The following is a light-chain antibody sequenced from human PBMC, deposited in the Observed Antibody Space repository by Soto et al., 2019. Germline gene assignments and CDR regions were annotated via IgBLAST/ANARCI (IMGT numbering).Light chain of an antibody. V-gene: IGKV3-15*01. CDR3: QQYNNWHT. CDR2: HAS. J-gene: IGKJ1*01. Sequence: EIVMTQSPATLSVSPGERDTLSCRASQSLNNNLAWYQQKPGQAPGLLIYHASTRATGIPARFSGSGSETEFTLTISSLQSEDFAVYYCQQYNNWHTFGQGTKVDIK. CDR1: QSLNNN.